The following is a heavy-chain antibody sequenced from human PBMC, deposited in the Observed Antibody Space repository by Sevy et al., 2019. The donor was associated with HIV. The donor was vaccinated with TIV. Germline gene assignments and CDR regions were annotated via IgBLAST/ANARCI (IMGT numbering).Heavy chain of an antibody. CDR3: ARLVHHDYAPNFDY. D-gene: IGHD4-17*01. Sequence: GGSLRLSCAASGFTFSSYSMNWVRQAPGKGLEWVSSISSSSSYIYYADSVKGRFTISRDNAKNSLYLQMNSLRAEDTAVYYCARLVHHDYAPNFDYWGQGTLVTVSS. CDR2: ISSSSSYI. J-gene: IGHJ4*02. CDR1: GFTFSSYS. V-gene: IGHV3-21*01.